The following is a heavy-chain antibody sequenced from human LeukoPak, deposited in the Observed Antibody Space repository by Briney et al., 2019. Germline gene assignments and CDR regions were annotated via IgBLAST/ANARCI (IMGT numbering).Heavy chain of an antibody. CDR1: GFTVSSHY. CDR3: AMSRGANFRFDY. D-gene: IGHD4/OR15-4a*01. V-gene: IGHV3-23*01. J-gene: IGHJ4*02. CDR2: ISGSGGST. Sequence: PGGSLRLSCAASGFTVSSHYMSWVRQAPGKGLKWVSAISGSGGSTYYADSVKGRFTISRDNSKNTLYLQMNSLRAEDTAVYYCAMSRGANFRFDYWGQGTLVTVSS.